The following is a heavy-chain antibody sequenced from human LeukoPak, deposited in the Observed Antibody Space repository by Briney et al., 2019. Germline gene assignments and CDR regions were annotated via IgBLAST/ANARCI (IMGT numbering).Heavy chain of an antibody. D-gene: IGHD2-2*01. CDR2: IYYSGST. J-gene: IGHJ5*02. CDR3: ARAVVPAANNWFDP. CDR1: GGSISSGDYY. Sequence: KPSETLSLTRTVSGGSISSGDYYWSWIRQPPGKGLEWIGYIYYSGSTYYNPSLKSRVTISVDTSKNQFSLKLSSVTAADTAVYYCARAVVPAANNWFDPWGQGTLVTVSS. V-gene: IGHV4-30-4*01.